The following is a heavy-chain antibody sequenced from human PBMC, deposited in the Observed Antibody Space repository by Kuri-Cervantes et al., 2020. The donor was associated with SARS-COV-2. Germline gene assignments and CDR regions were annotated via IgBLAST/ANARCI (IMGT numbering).Heavy chain of an antibody. D-gene: IGHD2-15*01. J-gene: IGHJ5*02. V-gene: IGHV4-59*12. CDR3: ARGRQFWDIVVVVAARWFDP. CDR1: GGSISSYY. CDR2: IYYSGST. Sequence: SCTVSGGSISSYYWSWIRQPPGKGLEWIGYIYYSGSTNYNPSLKSRVTISVDTSKNQFSLKLSSVTAADTAVYYSARGRQFWDIVVVVAARWFDPWGQGTLVTVSS.